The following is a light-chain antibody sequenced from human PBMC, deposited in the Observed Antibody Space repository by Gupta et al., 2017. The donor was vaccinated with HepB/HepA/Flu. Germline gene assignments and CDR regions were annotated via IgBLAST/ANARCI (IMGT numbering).Light chain of an antibody. CDR2: GKN. CDR3: NARDSSGNHLV. Sequence: SSDLTPAPAVAVALGQTVRITCQGDSLRSYYASWYQQKPGQAPVLVIYGKNNRPSGIPERFSGSSSGNTASLTITGAQAEDEADYYCNARDSSGNHLVFGGGTKLTVL. J-gene: IGLJ2*01. V-gene: IGLV3-19*01. CDR1: SLRSYY.